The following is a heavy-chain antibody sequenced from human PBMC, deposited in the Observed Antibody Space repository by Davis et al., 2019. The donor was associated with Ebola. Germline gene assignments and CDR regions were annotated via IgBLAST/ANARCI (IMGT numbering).Heavy chain of an antibody. CDR3: AREVRTSCYRCFDY. CDR2: INHSGST. D-gene: IGHD2-2*02. J-gene: IGHJ4*02. Sequence: PGGSLRLSCAASGFTFSSYGMHWVRQPPGKGLEWIGEINHSGSTNYNPSLKSRVTISVDTSKNQFSLKLSSVTAADTAVYYCAREVRTSCYRCFDYWGQGTLVTVSS. V-gene: IGHV4-34*01. CDR1: GFTFSSYG.